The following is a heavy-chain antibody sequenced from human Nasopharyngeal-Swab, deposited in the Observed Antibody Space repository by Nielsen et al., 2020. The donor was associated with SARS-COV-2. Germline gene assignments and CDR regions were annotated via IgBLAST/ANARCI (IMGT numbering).Heavy chain of an antibody. V-gene: IGHV4-31*03. CDR1: GGSISSGGYY. CDR2: IYYSGST. Sequence: SETLSLTCTVSGGSISSGGYYWSWIRQHPGKGLEWIGYIYYSGSTNYNPSLKSRVTISVDTSKNQFSLKLSSVSVADTAVYYCARARRPSSMVRHRLNWFDPWGQGTLVTVSS. CDR3: ARARRPSSMVRHRLNWFDP. D-gene: IGHD3-10*01. J-gene: IGHJ5*02.